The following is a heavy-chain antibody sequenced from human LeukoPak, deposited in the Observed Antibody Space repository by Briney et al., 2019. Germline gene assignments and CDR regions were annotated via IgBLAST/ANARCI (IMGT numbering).Heavy chain of an antibody. D-gene: IGHD5-24*01. CDR2: IIPIFGTA. CDR3: AREVEMATSDAFDI. CDR1: GGTFSSYA. Sequence: ASVRVSCKASGGTFSSYAISWVRQAPGQGLEWMGGIIPIFGTANYAQKFHGRVTITTDESTSTAYMELSSLRSEDTAVYYCAREVEMATSDAFDIWGQGTMVTVSS. J-gene: IGHJ3*02. V-gene: IGHV1-69*05.